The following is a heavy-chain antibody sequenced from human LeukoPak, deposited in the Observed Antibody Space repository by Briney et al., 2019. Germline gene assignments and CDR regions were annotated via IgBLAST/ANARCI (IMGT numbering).Heavy chain of an antibody. D-gene: IGHD1-1*01. CDR3: ARATGFDY. Sequence: ASVKVSCKASGYTFTDYYMHWVRQAPGQGLDWMGWINPKSGGTNYAQKFQGRVSMTRDTSISTAYMELSRLTSDDTAVYHCARATGFDYWGQGTLVTVSS. CDR1: GYTFTDYY. CDR2: INPKSGGT. V-gene: IGHV1-2*02. J-gene: IGHJ4*02.